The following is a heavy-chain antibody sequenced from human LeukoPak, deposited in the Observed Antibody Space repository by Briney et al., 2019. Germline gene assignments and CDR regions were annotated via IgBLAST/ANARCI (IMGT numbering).Heavy chain of an antibody. J-gene: IGHJ5*02. V-gene: IGHV1-18*01. CDR1: GYTFTSYG. CDR2: ISAYNGNT. Sequence: GASVKVSCKASGYTFTSYGISWVRQAPGQGLEWMGWISAYNGNTNYAQKLQGRVTMTTDTSTSTAYMELRSLRSDDTAVYYCARDIGYYYAHWFDPWGQGTLVTVSS. D-gene: IGHD3-22*01. CDR3: ARDIGYYYAHWFDP.